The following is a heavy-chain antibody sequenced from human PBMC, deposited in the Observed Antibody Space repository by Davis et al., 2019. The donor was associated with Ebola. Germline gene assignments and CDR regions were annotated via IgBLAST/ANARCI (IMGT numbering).Heavy chain of an antibody. J-gene: IGHJ4*02. V-gene: IGHV3-30*18. CDR3: AKAHNLLRFLESTYFDY. CDR2: ISYDGSNK. D-gene: IGHD3-3*01. Sequence: GESLKISCAASGLTFSSYGMHWVRQAPGKGLEWVAVISYDGSNKYYADSVKGRFTISRDNSKNTLYLQMNSLRAEDTAVYYCAKAHNLLRFLESTYFDYWGQGTLVTVSS. CDR1: GLTFSSYG.